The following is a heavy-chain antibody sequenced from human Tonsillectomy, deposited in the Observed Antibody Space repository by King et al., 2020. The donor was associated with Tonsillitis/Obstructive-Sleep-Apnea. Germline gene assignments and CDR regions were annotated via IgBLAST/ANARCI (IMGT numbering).Heavy chain of an antibody. D-gene: IGHD2-2*02. CDR1: GYSFTNYW. CDR3: ARVDCSSASCYTENWFDL. Sequence: VQLVESGAEVKKPGESLRISCKGSGYSFTNYWITWVRQMPGKGLEWMGKIDPRDSYTNYSPSFQGHVTISADKSISTAYLQWSSLKASDTAMYYCARVDCSSASCYTENWFDLWGQGTLVTVSS. V-gene: IGHV5-10-1*03. CDR2: IDPRDSYT. J-gene: IGHJ5*02.